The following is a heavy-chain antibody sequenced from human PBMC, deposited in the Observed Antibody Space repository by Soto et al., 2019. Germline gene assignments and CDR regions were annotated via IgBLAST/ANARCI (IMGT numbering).Heavy chain of an antibody. D-gene: IGHD2-15*01. CDR1: GFTFSEHY. V-gene: IGHV3-72*01. J-gene: IGHJ3*02. Sequence: GGSLRLSCAASGFTFSEHYMDWVRQAPGKGLEWVGRTRNKANSYTTEYAASVKGRFTISRDDSKNSLYLQMNSLKTEDTAVYYCARACSGGSCYGEDDAFDSWGQGTMVTVSS. CDR3: ARACSGGSCYGEDDAFDS. CDR2: TRNKANSYTT.